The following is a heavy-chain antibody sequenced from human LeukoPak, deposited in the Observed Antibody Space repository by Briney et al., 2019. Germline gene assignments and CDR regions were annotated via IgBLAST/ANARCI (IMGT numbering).Heavy chain of an antibody. D-gene: IGHD3-10*01. V-gene: IGHV4-4*07. J-gene: IGHJ6*02. CDR1: GGSISSYY. Sequence: PSETLSLTCTVSGGSISSYYWSWIRQPAGKGLEWIGRIYTSGSTNYNPSLKRRVTMSVDTSKNQFSLKLSSVTAADTAVYYCARDRIYYGSGSYYPSSYYYCGMDVWGQGTTVTVSS. CDR3: ARDRIYYGSGSYYPSSYYYCGMDV. CDR2: IYTSGST.